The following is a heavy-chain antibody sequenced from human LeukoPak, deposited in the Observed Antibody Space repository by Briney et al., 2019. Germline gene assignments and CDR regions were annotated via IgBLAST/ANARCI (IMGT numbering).Heavy chain of an antibody. CDR3: ARNRYYYGSGNYGVPNWFDP. CDR1: GGSISSNSYY. CDR2: IYYSGST. V-gene: IGHV4-39*01. Sequence: SETLSLTCTVSGGSISSNSYYWGWIRQSPGKGLEWIGSIYYSGSTYYNPSLKSRVTISVDTSKNQFSLKLSSVTAADTAMYYCARNRYYYGSGNYGVPNWFDPWGQGTLVTVSS. J-gene: IGHJ5*02. D-gene: IGHD3-10*01.